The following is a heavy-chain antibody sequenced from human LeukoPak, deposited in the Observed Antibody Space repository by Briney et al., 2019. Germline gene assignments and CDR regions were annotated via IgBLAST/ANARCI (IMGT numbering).Heavy chain of an antibody. CDR1: GGSISSYY. Sequence: SETLSLTCTVSGGSISSYYWSWIRQPPGKGLEWIGYMYYSGSTYYNPSLKSRVTISVDTSKNQFSLKLSSVTAADTAVYYCVRRMVGAIRPFDYWGQGTLVTVSS. J-gene: IGHJ4*02. V-gene: IGHV4-59*08. D-gene: IGHD1-26*01. CDR2: MYYSGST. CDR3: VRRMVGAIRPFDY.